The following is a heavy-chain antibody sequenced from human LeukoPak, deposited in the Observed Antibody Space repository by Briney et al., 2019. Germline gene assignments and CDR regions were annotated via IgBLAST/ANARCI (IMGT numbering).Heavy chain of an antibody. J-gene: IGHJ6*04. CDR2: ISYDGSNK. CDR1: GLTFSSYA. D-gene: IGHD2-2*01. CDR3: AKDIVVVPAARGYYYYYGMDV. Sequence: GGSLRLSCAASGLTFSSYAMHWVRQASGKGLEWVAVISYDGSNKYYADSVKGRFTISRDNSKNTLYLQMNSLRAEDTAVYYCAKDIVVVPAARGYYYYYGMDVWGKGTTVTVSS. V-gene: IGHV3-30*04.